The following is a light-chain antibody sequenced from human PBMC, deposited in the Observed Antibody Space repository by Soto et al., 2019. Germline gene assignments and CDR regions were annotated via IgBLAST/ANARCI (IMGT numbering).Light chain of an antibody. CDR2: CAS. V-gene: IGKV3-15*01. J-gene: IGKJ1*01. CDR3: KQYNNWPT. CDR1: QRVSSN. Sequence: EIVMTQSPATLSVSPGERATLSCRASQRVSSNLAWYQQKPGQAPRLLIYCASTRATGIPARFSGSGSGTEFTLTISSLQSEDFAVYYCKQYNNWPTFGQGTKVEIK.